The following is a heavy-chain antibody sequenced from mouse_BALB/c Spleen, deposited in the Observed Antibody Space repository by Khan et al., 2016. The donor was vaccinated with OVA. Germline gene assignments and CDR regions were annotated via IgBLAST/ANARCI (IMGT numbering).Heavy chain of an antibody. Sequence: VQLQQSGAELARPGASVKMSCKASGYIFTSYTMHWVRQRPGQAPEWIGHINPSNYYTNYNQNFKDKATLIVDKSSSTAYMQLNSLTSEDSAVYYGVREGAYHRSDGWFAYWGQGTLVTVSA. V-gene: IGHV1-4*01. J-gene: IGHJ3*01. D-gene: IGHD2-14*01. CDR1: GYIFTSYT. CDR2: INPSNYYT. CDR3: VREGAYHRSDGWFAY.